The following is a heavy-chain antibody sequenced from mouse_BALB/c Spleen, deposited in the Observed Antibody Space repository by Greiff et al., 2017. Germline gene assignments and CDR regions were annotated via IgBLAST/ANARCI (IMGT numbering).Heavy chain of an antibody. Sequence: QVQLQQSGPGLVAPSQSLSITCTVSGFSLTSYGVHWVRQPPGKGLEWLGVIWAGGSTNYNSALMSRLSISKDNSKSQVFLKMNSLQTDDTAMYYCARIYDGYYGAMDYWGQGTSVTVSS. CDR3: ARIYDGYYGAMDY. CDR2: IWAGGST. V-gene: IGHV2-9*02. D-gene: IGHD2-3*01. J-gene: IGHJ4*01. CDR1: GFSLTSYG.